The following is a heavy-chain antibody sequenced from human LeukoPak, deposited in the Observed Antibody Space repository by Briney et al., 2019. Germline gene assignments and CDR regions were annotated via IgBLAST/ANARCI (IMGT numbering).Heavy chain of an antibody. CDR1: GFSFSNHG. V-gene: IGHV3-30*18. J-gene: IGHJ4*02. CDR3: AKAGAVAGLFDY. D-gene: IGHD6-19*01. CDR2: ISYDGSNK. Sequence: PGRSLRLSCAASGFSFSNHGMHWVRQAPGKGLEWVAVISYDGSNKYYADSVKGRFTISRDNSKNTLYLQMNSLRAEDTAVYYCAKAGAVAGLFDYWGQGTLVTVSS.